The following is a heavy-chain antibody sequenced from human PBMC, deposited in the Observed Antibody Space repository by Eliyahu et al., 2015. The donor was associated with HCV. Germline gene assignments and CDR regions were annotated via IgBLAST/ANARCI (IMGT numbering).Heavy chain of an antibody. CDR1: GDSVSSPFEA. J-gene: IGHJ4*02. V-gene: IGHV6-1*01. Sequence: QLQLHLSGPGLVRPSQTLXXTCAXSGDSVSSPFEAWGWIRQSPSRGLQWLGRTYYRSKWYREHAESLKGRVSVNPDTTKNQFSLHVNSVTPEDTAVYYCVRGNLHFDYWSRGTLVTVSS. CDR3: VRGNLHFDY. CDR2: TYYRSKWYR.